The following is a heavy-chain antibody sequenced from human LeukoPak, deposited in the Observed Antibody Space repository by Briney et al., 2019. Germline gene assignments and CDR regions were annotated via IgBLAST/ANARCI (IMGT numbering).Heavy chain of an antibody. J-gene: IGHJ4*02. CDR2: IRYDGSNK. V-gene: IGHV3-30*02. CDR3: AKDYPASVYSSGWYGSAFDY. Sequence: PGGSLRLSCAASGFTFSSYGMHWVRQAPGKGREWVAFIRYDGSNKYYADSVKGRFTISRDNSKNTLYLQMNSLRAEDTAVYYCAKDYPASVYSSGWYGSAFDYWGQGTLVTVSS. D-gene: IGHD6-19*01. CDR1: GFTFSSYG.